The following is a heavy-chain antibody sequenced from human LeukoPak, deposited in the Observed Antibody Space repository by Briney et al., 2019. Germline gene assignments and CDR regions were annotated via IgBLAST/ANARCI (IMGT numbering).Heavy chain of an antibody. J-gene: IGHJ4*02. V-gene: IGHV3-30*02. CDR2: IRYDGSNK. CDR1: GFTFSSYG. CDR3: AKGYSSGSLGGIDY. Sequence: GGSLRLSCAASGFTFSSYGMHWVRQAPGKGLEWVAFIRYDGSNKDYADSVKGRFTISRDNSKNTVYLQMNSLRAEHMAVYYCAKGYSSGSLGGIDYWGQGTLVTVSS. D-gene: IGHD6-19*01.